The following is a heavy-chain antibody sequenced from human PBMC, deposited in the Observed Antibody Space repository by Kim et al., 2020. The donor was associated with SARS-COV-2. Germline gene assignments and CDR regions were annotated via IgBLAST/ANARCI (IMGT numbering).Heavy chain of an antibody. CDR3: AGGDYYDGGGYLSDGFDI. CDR1: GFTFSNYW. V-gene: IGHV3-7*03. CDR2: IKPDGSAK. Sequence: GGSLRLSCAASGFTFSNYWMSWVRQAPGKGLEWVANIKPDGSAKFYMASVKGRFTMSRDNAKKSLYLKMNRLRVDDTVDYYWAGGDYYDGGGYLSDGFDIWGQGTTVTVS. J-gene: IGHJ3*02. D-gene: IGHD3-22*01.